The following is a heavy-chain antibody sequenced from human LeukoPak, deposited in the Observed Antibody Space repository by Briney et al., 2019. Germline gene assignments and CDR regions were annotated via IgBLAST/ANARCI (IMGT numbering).Heavy chain of an antibody. CDR2: ISAYNGNT. D-gene: IGHD3-10*01. CDR3: ARWVRGVMFYYYYMDV. J-gene: IGHJ6*03. V-gene: IGHV1-18*01. Sequence: GASVKVSCKASGYTFTSYGISWVRQAPGQGLEWMGWISAYNGNTNYAQKLQGRVTMTTDTSTSTAYMELRSLRSDDTAVYYCARWVRGVMFYYYYMDVWGKGTTVTISS. CDR1: GYTFTSYG.